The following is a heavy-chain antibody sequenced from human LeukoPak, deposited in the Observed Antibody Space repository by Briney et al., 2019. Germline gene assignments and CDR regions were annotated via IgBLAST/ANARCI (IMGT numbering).Heavy chain of an antibody. D-gene: IGHD3-16*02. CDR1: GFSLSTSGVG. CDR3: AHSSYDYVWGSYRYTFDY. J-gene: IGHJ4*02. Sequence: SGPTLVKPTQTLTLTCTFSGFSLSTSGVGVGWIRQPPGKALEWLALIYWNDDKRYSPSLKSRLTITKDTSKNQVVLTMTNMDPVDTATYYCAHSSYDYVWGSYRYTFDYWGQGTLVTVSS. V-gene: IGHV2-5*01. CDR2: IYWNDDK.